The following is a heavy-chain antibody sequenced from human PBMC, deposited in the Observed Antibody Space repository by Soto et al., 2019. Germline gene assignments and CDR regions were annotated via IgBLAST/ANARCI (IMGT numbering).Heavy chain of an antibody. Sequence: PGESLKISCKGSGYSFTSYWIGWVRQMPGKGLEWMGIIYPGDSDTRYSPSFQGQVTISADKSISTAYLQWSSLKASDTAMYYCARRVRYSGYDFLFDYWGQGTLVTVSS. CDR1: GYSFTSYW. D-gene: IGHD5-12*01. V-gene: IGHV5-51*01. J-gene: IGHJ4*02. CDR2: IYPGDSDT. CDR3: ARRVRYSGYDFLFDY.